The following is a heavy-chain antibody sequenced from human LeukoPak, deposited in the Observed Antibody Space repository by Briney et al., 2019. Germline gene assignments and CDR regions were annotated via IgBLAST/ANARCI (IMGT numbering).Heavy chain of an antibody. Sequence: SETLSLTCAVYGGSFSGYYWSWIRQPPGKGLEWIGEINHSGSTNYNPSLKSRVTISVDTSKNQFSLKLSSVTAADTAVYYCARVDCSSTSCYHYMDVWGKGTTVTVSS. CDR1: GGSFSGYY. D-gene: IGHD2-2*01. CDR3: ARVDCSSTSCYHYMDV. V-gene: IGHV4-34*01. CDR2: INHSGST. J-gene: IGHJ6*03.